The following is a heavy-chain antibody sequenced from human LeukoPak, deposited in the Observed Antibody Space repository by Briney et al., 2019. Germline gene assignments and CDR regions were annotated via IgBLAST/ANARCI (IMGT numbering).Heavy chain of an antibody. Sequence: GASGKLSCKVSGYTLTELSMHWVRQAPGKGLEWRGGFDPEDGETIYAQKFQGRVTMTEDTSTDTAYMELSSLRSEDTAVYYCATDLMVRGVISDYWGQGTLVTVSS. CDR1: GYTLTELS. J-gene: IGHJ4*02. CDR2: FDPEDGET. D-gene: IGHD3-10*01. CDR3: ATDLMVRGVISDY. V-gene: IGHV1-24*01.